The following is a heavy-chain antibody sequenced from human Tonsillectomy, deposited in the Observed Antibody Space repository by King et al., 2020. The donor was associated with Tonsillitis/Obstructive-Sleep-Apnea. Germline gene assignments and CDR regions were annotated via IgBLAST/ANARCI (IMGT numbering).Heavy chain of an antibody. CDR2: ISYDGSNK. CDR3: AKDVEQWLDYYYYGMDV. Sequence: VQLVESGGGVVQPGRSPRLSCAASGFTFSSYGMHWVRQAPGKGLEWVAVISYDGSNKYYADSVKGRFTISRDNSKNTLYLQMNSLRAEDTAVYYCAKDVEQWLDYYYYGMDVWGQGTTVTVSS. V-gene: IGHV3-30*18. J-gene: IGHJ6*02. CDR1: GFTFSSYG. D-gene: IGHD6-19*01.